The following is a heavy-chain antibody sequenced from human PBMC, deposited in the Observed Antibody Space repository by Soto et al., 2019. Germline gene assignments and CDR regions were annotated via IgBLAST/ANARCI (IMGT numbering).Heavy chain of an antibody. J-gene: IGHJ4*02. D-gene: IGHD2-2*01. CDR3: ARESLPAAISY. CDR1: GFTFSSYA. Sequence: GGSLRLSCAASGFTFSSYAMHWVRQAPGKGLEWVAVISYDGSNKYYADSVKGRFTISRDNSKNTLYLQMNSLRAEDTAVYYCARESLPAAISYWGQGTLVTVSS. V-gene: IGHV3-30-3*01. CDR2: ISYDGSNK.